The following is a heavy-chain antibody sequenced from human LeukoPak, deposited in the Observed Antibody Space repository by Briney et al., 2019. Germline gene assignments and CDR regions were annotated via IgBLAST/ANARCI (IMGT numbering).Heavy chain of an antibody. CDR1: GFTFSSYG. V-gene: IGHV3-30*02. D-gene: IGHD5-24*01. Sequence: GGSLRLSCAASGFTFSSYGMHWVRQAPGKGLEWVAFIRYDGSNKYYADSVKGRFTISRDNAKNSLYLHMNSLRAEDTAVYYCARPRGNVEMAAIPFDYWGQGTLVTVSS. J-gene: IGHJ4*02. CDR3: ARPRGNVEMAAIPFDY. CDR2: IRYDGSNK.